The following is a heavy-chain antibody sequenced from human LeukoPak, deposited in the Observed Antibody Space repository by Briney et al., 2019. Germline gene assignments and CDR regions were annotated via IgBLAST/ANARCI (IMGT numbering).Heavy chain of an antibody. CDR3: ARLNYVDTAMVGFDY. V-gene: IGHV4-59*08. CDR2: IYYSGST. Sequence: SETLSLTCTVSGGSISSYYWSWIRQPPGKGLEWIGYIYYSGSTNYNPSLKSRVTISVDTSKNQFSLKLSSVTAADTAVYYCARLNYVDTAMVGFDYWGQGTLVTVSS. CDR1: GGSISSYY. D-gene: IGHD5-18*01. J-gene: IGHJ4*02.